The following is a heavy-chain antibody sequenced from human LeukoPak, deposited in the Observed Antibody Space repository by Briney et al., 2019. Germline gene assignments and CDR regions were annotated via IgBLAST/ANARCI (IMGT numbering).Heavy chain of an antibody. Sequence: SETLSLTCTVSGGSISNYYWSWIRQPPGKGLEWIGYIFYSGSTNYNPSLNSRVTISVDTSKNQFSLKLSSVTAADTAVYYCARTYYYGSGSYSESLNWFDPWGQGTLVTVSS. J-gene: IGHJ5*02. D-gene: IGHD3-10*01. V-gene: IGHV4-59*12. CDR2: IFYSGST. CDR3: ARTYYYGSGSYSESLNWFDP. CDR1: GGSISNYY.